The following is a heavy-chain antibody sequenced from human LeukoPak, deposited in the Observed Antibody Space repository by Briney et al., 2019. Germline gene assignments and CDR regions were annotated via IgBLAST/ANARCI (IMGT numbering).Heavy chain of an antibody. V-gene: IGHV4-30-4*08. CDR1: GGSISSSYYY. J-gene: IGHJ4*02. Sequence: SETLSLTCTVSGGSISSSYYYWGWIRQPPGKGLEWIGFIYYSGSTYYNPSLQSRVTISIDTSKNQFSLKLSSVTAADTAVYYCARGSYTSSWCFGHWGQGTLVTVSS. CDR3: ARGSYTSSWCFGH. D-gene: IGHD6-13*01. CDR2: IYYSGST.